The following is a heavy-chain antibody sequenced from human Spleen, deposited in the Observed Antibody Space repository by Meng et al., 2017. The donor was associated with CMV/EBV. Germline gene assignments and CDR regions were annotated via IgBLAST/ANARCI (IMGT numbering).Heavy chain of an antibody. CDR3: ARGQIFGVLLYYFDY. J-gene: IGHJ4*02. Sequence: GSLRLSCTVSGGSSSSYYWSWIRQPPGKGLEWIGYIYYSGSTNYNLSLKSRITISVDTSKNQFSLKLSSVTAADTAVYYCARGQIFGVLLYYFDYWGQGTLVTVSS. CDR2: IYYSGST. CDR1: GGSSSSYY. D-gene: IGHD3-3*01. V-gene: IGHV4-59*01.